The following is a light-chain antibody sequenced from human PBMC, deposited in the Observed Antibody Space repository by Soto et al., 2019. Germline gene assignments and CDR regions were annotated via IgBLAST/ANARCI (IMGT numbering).Light chain of an antibody. CDR2: EVS. Sequence: QSVLTQPASVSGSPGQSITISCTGTSSDVGGYNYVSWYQQHPGKAPKLMIYEVSNRPSGVSNRFSGSKSGNTASLTISGLQAEDEPHYYCSSSTSSSTYVFGTGTKVTVL. J-gene: IGLJ1*01. CDR1: SSDVGGYNY. CDR3: SSSTSSSTYV. V-gene: IGLV2-14*01.